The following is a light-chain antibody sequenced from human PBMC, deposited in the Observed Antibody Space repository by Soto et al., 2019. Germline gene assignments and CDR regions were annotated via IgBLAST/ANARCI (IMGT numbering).Light chain of an antibody. CDR1: QRISTF. CDR2: SAS. J-gene: IGKJ4*01. V-gene: IGKV1-39*01. CDR3: QQSYRLPLT. Sequence: DIQMTQSPSSLSAFVGDSVTITCHASQRISTFLNWYHQKPGKAPKLLIYSASYLQSGVTSNFSGSGSGTDFTLSIVTLQPEDFGTYFCQQSYRLPLTFGGGTKVEI.